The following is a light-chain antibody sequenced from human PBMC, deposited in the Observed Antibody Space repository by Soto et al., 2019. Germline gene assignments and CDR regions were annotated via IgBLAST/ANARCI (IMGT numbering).Light chain of an antibody. V-gene: IGLV2-23*01. CDR2: VGS. J-gene: IGLJ1*01. CDR3: CPYAGSRTYV. CDR1: SRDVGNYNL. Sequence: QSVLTQPASVSGSPGQSITISCTGTSRDVGNYNLVSWYQQPPGKAPKVIIYVGSKRPSGVSNRLSGSKSGNTGSLSISTLQADDQADYHRCPYAGSRTYVFGPGTKVTGL.